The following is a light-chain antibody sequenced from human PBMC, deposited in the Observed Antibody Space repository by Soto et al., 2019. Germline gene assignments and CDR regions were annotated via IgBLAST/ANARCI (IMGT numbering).Light chain of an antibody. Sequence: IVLTQSPATLSLSPGERATLSCRASQSVSSYLAWYQQKPGQAPRLLIYDASNRATGIPARFSGSGSGTDFALTISSLEPEDFAVYYCQQRSNWPTFGGGTNVDIK. CDR1: QSVSSY. V-gene: IGKV3-11*01. J-gene: IGKJ4*01. CDR2: DAS. CDR3: QQRSNWPT.